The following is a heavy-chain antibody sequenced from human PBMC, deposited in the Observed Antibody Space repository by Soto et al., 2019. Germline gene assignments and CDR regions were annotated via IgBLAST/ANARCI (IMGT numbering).Heavy chain of an antibody. D-gene: IGHD4-17*01. CDR1: GGTFSSYA. CDR3: ARGVNYGDYGRRSAFDI. J-gene: IGHJ3*02. Sequence: QVQLVQSGAEVKKPGSSVKVSCKASGGTFSSYAISWVRQAPGQGLEWMGGIIPIFGTANYAQKFQGRVTITADESTSTAYMELSGLRSEDTAVYYCARGVNYGDYGRRSAFDIWGQGTMVTVSS. CDR2: IIPIFGTA. V-gene: IGHV1-69*12.